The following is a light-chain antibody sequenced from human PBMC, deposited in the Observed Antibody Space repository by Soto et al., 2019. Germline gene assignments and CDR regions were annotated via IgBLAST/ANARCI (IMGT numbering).Light chain of an antibody. CDR3: QQRRSWPIT. V-gene: IGKV3-11*01. CDR2: DAS. Sequence: EIVLTQSPATLSLSPGERATLSCRASQSLNIYLAWYQQKPGQAPRLLIYDASNRATGIPARFSGGGSETDFTLTISSLEPEDFAVYYCQQRRSWPITFGQGTRLEIK. CDR1: QSLNIY. J-gene: IGKJ5*01.